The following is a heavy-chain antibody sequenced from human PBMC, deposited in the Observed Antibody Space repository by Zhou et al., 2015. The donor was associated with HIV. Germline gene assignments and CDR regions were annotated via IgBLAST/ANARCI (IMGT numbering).Heavy chain of an antibody. J-gene: IGHJ6*03. CDR3: ARELGPITVTDYYYMDV. Sequence: QVQLVQSGAEVKKPGSSVKVSCKASGGTFSSYAISWVRQAPGQGLEWMGGIIPIFGTANYAQKFQGRVTITADESTSTAYMELSSLRSEDTAVYYCARELGPITVTDYYYMDVWGKGTTVTVSS. V-gene: IGHV1-69*01. D-gene: IGHD4-11*01. CDR1: GGTFSSYA. CDR2: IIPIFGTA.